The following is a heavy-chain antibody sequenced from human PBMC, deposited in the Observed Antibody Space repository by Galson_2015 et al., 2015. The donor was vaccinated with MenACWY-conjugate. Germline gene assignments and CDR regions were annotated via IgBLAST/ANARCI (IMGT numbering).Heavy chain of an antibody. V-gene: IGHV1-18*01. Sequence: SVKVSCKASGYSFTNYGINWVRQALGQGLEWIAWINPYNNHTNYAQKVRGRVAMTTDTSTGTAYMELRSLTSDDTAIYYCARDEGGQRLSFFDFWGQGALVTVSS. CDR1: GYSFTNYG. CDR3: ARDEGGQRLSFFDF. CDR2: INPYNNHT. J-gene: IGHJ4*02. D-gene: IGHD1-1*01.